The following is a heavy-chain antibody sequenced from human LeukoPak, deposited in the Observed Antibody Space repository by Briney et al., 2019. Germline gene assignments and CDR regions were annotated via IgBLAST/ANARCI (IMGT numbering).Heavy chain of an antibody. CDR1: GFTFSSYG. CDR2: IWYDGSNK. V-gene: IGHV3-33*01. Sequence: PGGSLRLSCAASGFTFSSYGMHWVRQAPGKGLEWVAVIWYDGSNKYYADSVKGRFTISRDNSKNTLYLQMNSLRAEDTAVYYCARDDTAAGIADYWGQGTLVTVSS. J-gene: IGHJ4*02. D-gene: IGHD6-13*01. CDR3: ARDDTAAGIADY.